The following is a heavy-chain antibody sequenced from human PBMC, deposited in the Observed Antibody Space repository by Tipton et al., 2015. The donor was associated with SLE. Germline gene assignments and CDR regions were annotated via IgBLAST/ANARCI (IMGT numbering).Heavy chain of an antibody. CDR3: ARDKFGSIGAFDI. J-gene: IGHJ3*02. CDR2: IYYSGST. Sequence: TLSLTCTVSGGSISSGDYYWSWIRQPPGKGLEWIGYIYYSGSTYYNPSLKSRVTISVDTSKNQFSLKLSSVTAADTAVYYCARDKFGSIGAFDIWGQGTMVTVPS. V-gene: IGHV4-30-4*01. CDR1: GGSISSGDYY. D-gene: IGHD3-10*01.